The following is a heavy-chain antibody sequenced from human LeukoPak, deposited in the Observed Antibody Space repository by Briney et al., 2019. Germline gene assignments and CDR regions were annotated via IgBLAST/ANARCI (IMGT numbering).Heavy chain of an antibody. J-gene: IGHJ6*03. CDR2: INHSGNT. V-gene: IGHV4-34*01. CDR1: GGSFSGYY. CDR3: ETSSSATIDYFYDYIDV. D-gene: IGHD2-15*01. Sequence: PSETLSLTCSVNGGSFSGYYWSWIRQPPGKGLEWIGEINHSGNTNYNPSLKSRATISGDTSKNQFSLKLSSVTAADTAVYYCETSSSATIDYFYDYIDVWGKGTTVTVSS.